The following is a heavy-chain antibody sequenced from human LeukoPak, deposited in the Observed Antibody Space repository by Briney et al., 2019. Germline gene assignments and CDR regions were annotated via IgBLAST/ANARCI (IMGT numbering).Heavy chain of an antibody. V-gene: IGHV3-13*04. CDR1: GFTFSSYD. CDR3: ARAPSGWLYRIDY. CDR2: IGTVGDT. Sequence: GGSLRLSCAASGFTFSSYDMHWVRQATGKGQEWVSAIGTVGDTYYPDSVKGRFTVSRENAKNSFYLQMNSLTAGDTAVYYCARAPSGWLYRIDYWGQGTLVTVSS. J-gene: IGHJ4*02. D-gene: IGHD2-2*02.